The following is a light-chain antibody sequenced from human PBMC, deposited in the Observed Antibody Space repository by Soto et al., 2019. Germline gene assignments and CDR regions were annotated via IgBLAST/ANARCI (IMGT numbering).Light chain of an antibody. CDR2: GAS. J-gene: IGKJ1*01. CDR3: QQYGSSPVT. CDR1: QSVSSSY. V-gene: IGKV3-20*01. Sequence: EIVLTQSPGTLSLSPGERATLSCRASQSVSSSYLAWYQQKPGQAPRLLIYGASSRATGIPDGFSGSGSGTDFTLTISSLEPEDFAVYYCQQYGSSPVTFGQGTKVEIK.